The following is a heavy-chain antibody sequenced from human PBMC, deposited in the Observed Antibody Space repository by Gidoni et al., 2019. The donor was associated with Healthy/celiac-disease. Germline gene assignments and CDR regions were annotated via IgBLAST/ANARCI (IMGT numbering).Heavy chain of an antibody. CDR1: GFTFSSYT. D-gene: IGHD3-3*01. CDR2: ISYDGSNK. Sequence: QVQLVASGGGVVQTGRSLRLSCAASGFTFSSYTMHWVRQVPGKGLEWVALISYDGSNKYYADSVKGRFTISRDNSRNTLYLQMNRLRAEDTAVYYCAKDYYDFWSGYYGHLDYWGQGTLGTVSS. J-gene: IGHJ4*02. V-gene: IGHV3-30-3*01. CDR3: AKDYYDFWSGYYGHLDY.